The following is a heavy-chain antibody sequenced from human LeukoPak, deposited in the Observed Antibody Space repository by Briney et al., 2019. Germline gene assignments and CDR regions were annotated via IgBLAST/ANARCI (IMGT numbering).Heavy chain of an antibody. Sequence: SETLSLTCTVSGGSISSSSYYWGWIRQPPGKGLEWIGSIYYSGSTYYNPSLKSRVTISVDTSKNQFSLKLSSVTAADTAVYYCARVPQLAVALEGHWGQGTLVTVSS. CDR2: IYYSGST. CDR1: GGSISSSSYY. J-gene: IGHJ4*02. D-gene: IGHD6-19*01. V-gene: IGHV4-39*07. CDR3: ARVPQLAVALEGH.